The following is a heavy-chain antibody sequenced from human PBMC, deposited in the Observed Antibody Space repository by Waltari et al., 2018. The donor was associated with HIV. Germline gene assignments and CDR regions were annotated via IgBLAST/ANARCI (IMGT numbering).Heavy chain of an antibody. CDR3: AGEVGYCSGGTCYSGWFDP. Sequence: QVQLQESGPGLVKPSETLSLTCAVSGYPISSGYYWGWIRQPPGKGLEWIGSIHHSGSTYYNPSLKSRVTLSVYTSKNPFSLKLNSVTAADKAVYYCAGEVGYCSGGTCYSGWFDPWGQGTLVTVSS. J-gene: IGHJ5*02. V-gene: IGHV4-38-2*01. CDR1: GYPISSGYY. D-gene: IGHD2-15*01. CDR2: IHHSGST.